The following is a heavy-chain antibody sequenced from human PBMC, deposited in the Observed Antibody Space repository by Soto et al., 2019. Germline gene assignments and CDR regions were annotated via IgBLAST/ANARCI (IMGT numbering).Heavy chain of an antibody. J-gene: IGHJ6*02. CDR2: ISYEGSNK. Sequence: QVQLVESGGGVVQPGRSLRLSCAASGFTFSSYAMHWVRQAPGKGLEWVAVISYEGSNKYYADSVKGRFTISRDNSKNPLYLQMNSLRAEDTAVYYCARAGRSIYGDDGMDVWGQGTTVTVSS. CDR1: GFTFSSYA. CDR3: ARAGRSIYGDDGMDV. D-gene: IGHD4-17*01. V-gene: IGHV3-30-3*01.